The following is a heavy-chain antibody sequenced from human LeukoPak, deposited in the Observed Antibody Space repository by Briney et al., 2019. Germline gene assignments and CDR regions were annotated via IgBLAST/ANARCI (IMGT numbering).Heavy chain of an antibody. J-gene: IGHJ3*02. D-gene: IGHD1-20*01. CDR1: GFTFSTYS. CDR2: ISSSSSYI. CDR3: AGNTGITGTTFAFDI. V-gene: IGHV3-21*01. Sequence: GGSLRLSCAASGFTFSTYSMNWVRQAPGKGLEWVSSISSSSSYIYYADSVKGRFTISRDNAKNSLYLQMNSLRAEDTAVYYCAGNTGITGTTFAFDIWGQGTMVTVSS.